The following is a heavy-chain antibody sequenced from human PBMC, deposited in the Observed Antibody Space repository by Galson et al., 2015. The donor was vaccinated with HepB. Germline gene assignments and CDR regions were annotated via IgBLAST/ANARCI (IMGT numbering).Heavy chain of an antibody. J-gene: IGHJ6*03. V-gene: IGHV3-33*01. D-gene: IGHD3-10*01. Sequence: SLRLSCAASGFTFSSYGMHWVRQAPGKGLEWVAVIWYDGSNKYYADSVKGRFTISRDNSKNTLYLQMNSLRAEDTAVYYCAREIAEFTMVRGVTGDYYYYMDVWGKGTTVTVSS. CDR3: AREIAEFTMVRGVTGDYYYYMDV. CDR2: IWYDGSNK. CDR1: GFTFSSYG.